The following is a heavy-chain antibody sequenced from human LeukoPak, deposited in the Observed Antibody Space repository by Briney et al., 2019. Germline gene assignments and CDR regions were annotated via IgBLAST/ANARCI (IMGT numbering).Heavy chain of an antibody. Sequence: PGGSLRLSCAASEFTFSSYWMQWVRQAPGKRLVWVSRISGDGSFTTYADSVRGRFTISRDNAKNTLYLQMNSLRAEDTAVYYCARDFFAFGGVIALLDYWGQGTLVTVSS. J-gene: IGHJ4*02. D-gene: IGHD3-16*02. V-gene: IGHV3-74*03. CDR1: EFTFSSYW. CDR3: ARDFFAFGGVIALLDY. CDR2: ISGDGSFT.